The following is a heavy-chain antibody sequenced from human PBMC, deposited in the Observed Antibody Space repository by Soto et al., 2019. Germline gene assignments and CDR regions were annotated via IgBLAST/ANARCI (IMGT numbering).Heavy chain of an antibody. J-gene: IGHJ5*02. CDR2: IYYSGST. Sequence: QVQLQESGPGLVKPSQTLSLTCTVSGGSISSGGYYWSWIRHHPVKVLEWIGYIYYSGSTYYNPALKGRVTKSVNTSKNQFSLKLSSVTAAYTAVYYCARDSSVLTDNWFDPWGQGTLVTVSS. CDR3: ARDSSVLTDNWFDP. CDR1: GGSISSGGYY. V-gene: IGHV4-31*03. D-gene: IGHD6-25*01.